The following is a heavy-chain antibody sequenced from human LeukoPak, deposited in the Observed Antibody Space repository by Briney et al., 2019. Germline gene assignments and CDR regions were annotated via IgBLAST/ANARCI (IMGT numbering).Heavy chain of an antibody. J-gene: IGHJ3*02. CDR2: INHSGST. D-gene: IGHD2-15*01. CDR1: GGSISSYY. V-gene: IGHV4-34*01. CDR3: ARGLGVVVVATVAFDI. Sequence: PSETLSLTCTASGGSISSYYWSWIRQPPGKGLEWIGEINHSGSTNYNPSLKNRVTISVDTSKNQFSLKLSSVTAADTAVYYCARGLGVVVVATVAFDIWGQGTMVTVSS.